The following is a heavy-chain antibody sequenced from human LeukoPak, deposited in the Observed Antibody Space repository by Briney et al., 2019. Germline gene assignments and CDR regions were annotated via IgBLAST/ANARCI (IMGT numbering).Heavy chain of an antibody. J-gene: IGHJ4*02. CDR3: ARGDKFSGDY. Sequence: GGSLRLSCAASGFTFSSYAMSWVRQAPGKGLEWVANIHQDGNEKYYVDSVKGRFTISRDNAKNSLYLQMNSLRAEDTAVYYCARGDKFSGDYWGQGTLVTVSS. CDR1: GFTFSSYA. V-gene: IGHV3-7*04. D-gene: IGHD2-15*01. CDR2: IHQDGNEK.